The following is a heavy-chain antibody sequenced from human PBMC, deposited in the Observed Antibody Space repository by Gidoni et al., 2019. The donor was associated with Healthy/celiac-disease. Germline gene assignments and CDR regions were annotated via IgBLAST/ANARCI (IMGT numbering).Heavy chain of an antibody. CDR3: AKGHSSGGNGNHFEY. CDR2: MNPNSGST. V-gene: IGHV1-8*01. D-gene: IGHD2-15*01. J-gene: IGHJ4*02. CDR1: GYTFTSYD. Sequence: QVQLVQSGAEVKRPGASVKVSCKASGYTFTSYDLNWVRQATGQGREWVGWMNPNSGSTGYAQKFQGRVTMTSNTSITTAYMELSSLRSEDTAVYYCAKGHSSGGNGNHFEYWGQGTLVTVSS.